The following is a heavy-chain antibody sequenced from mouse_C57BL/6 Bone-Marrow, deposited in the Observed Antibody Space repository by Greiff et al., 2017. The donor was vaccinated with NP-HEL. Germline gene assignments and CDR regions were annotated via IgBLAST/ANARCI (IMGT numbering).Heavy chain of an antibody. CDR1: GFTLSDYY. CDR3: ARHEDYGSRSYAMDY. J-gene: IGHJ4*01. CDR2: ISNGGGST. V-gene: IGHV5-12*01. D-gene: IGHD1-1*01. Sequence: EVMLVESGGGLVQPGGSLKLSCAASGFTLSDYYMYWVRQTPEKRLEWVAYISNGGGSTYYPDTVKGRFTISRDNAKNTLYLQMSRLKSEDTAMYYCARHEDYGSRSYAMDYWGQGTSVTVSS.